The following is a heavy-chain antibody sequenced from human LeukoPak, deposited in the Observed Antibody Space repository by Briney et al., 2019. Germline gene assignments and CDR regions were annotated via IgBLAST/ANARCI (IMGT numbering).Heavy chain of an antibody. CDR3: ARVGPTTVTPYYYYYYMDV. V-gene: IGHV4-61*02. J-gene: IGHJ6*03. D-gene: IGHD4-11*01. Sequence: PSETLSLTCTVSGGSISSSSYYWSWIRQPAGKGLEWIGRIYTSGSTNYNPSLKSRVTISVDTSKNQFSLKLSSVTAADTAVYYCARVGPTTVTPYYYYYYMDVWGKGTTVTVSS. CDR1: GGSISSSSYY. CDR2: IYTSGST.